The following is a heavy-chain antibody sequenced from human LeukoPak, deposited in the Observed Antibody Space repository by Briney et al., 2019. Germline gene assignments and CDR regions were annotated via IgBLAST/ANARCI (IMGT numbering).Heavy chain of an antibody. Sequence: SETLSLTCTVSGYSISSGYYWGWSRQPPGKGLEWIGSIYHSGSTYYNPSLKSRVTISVDTSKNQFSLKLSSVTAADTAVYYCARVSMIVKNWFDPWGQGTLVTVSS. V-gene: IGHV4-38-2*02. CDR1: GYSISSGYY. CDR3: ARVSMIVKNWFDP. CDR2: IYHSGST. J-gene: IGHJ5*02. D-gene: IGHD3-22*01.